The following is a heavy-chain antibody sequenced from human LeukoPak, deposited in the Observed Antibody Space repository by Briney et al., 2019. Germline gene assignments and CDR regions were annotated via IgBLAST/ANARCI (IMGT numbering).Heavy chain of an antibody. CDR3: AKDLWGSAKYYFDY. V-gene: IGHV3-9*01. CDR2: ISWNSGSI. J-gene: IGHJ4*02. Sequence: PGGSLRLSCAASGFTFDDYAMHWVRQAPGKGLGWVSGISWNSGSIGYADSVKGRFTISRDNAKNSLYLQMNSLRAEDTALYYCAKDLWGSAKYYFDYWGQGTLVTVSS. CDR1: GFTFDDYA. D-gene: IGHD7-27*01.